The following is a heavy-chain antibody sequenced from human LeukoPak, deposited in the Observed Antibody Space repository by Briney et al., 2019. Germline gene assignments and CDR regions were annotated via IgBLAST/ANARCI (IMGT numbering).Heavy chain of an antibody. J-gene: IGHJ3*02. Sequence: GGSLSLSCADSGFTLSSDWMSWGRQAPGKGLEWVANIKQDGGVEYSVDSVKGRCTISTDKAKSSRCLQMSSLRAQETAVYNCARSIRLGYCSGGSCNGFDIWGQGTMVTVSS. CDR1: GFTLSSDW. CDR3: ARSIRLGYCSGGSCNGFDI. V-gene: IGHV3-7*01. CDR2: IKQDGGVE. D-gene: IGHD2-15*01.